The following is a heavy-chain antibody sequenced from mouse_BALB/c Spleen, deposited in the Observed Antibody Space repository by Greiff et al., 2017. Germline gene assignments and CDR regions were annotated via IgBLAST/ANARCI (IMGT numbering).Heavy chain of an antibody. CDR1: GYSITSGYY. Sequence: EVQLMESGPGLVKPSPSLSLSCSVTGYSITSGYYWYWIRQFPGNQLEWVGYIRYDGSNNYNPTLKNQISITRDTSKNPFFLKLNTVTTEDTATYYCAREERLGPFAYWGQGTTVTVSA. CDR2: IRYDGSN. D-gene: IGHD4-1*01. CDR3: AREERLGPFAY. J-gene: IGHJ3*01. V-gene: IGHV3-6*02.